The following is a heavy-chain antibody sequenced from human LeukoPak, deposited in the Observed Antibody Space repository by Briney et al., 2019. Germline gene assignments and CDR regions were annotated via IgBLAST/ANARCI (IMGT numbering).Heavy chain of an antibody. Sequence: GGSLRLSCAASGFTFSNFYMTWIRQAPGKGLEWVSFISNSGSDIYYSDPVKGHFTVSRDNARNSLYLQMNSLRVEDTAVYYCARDKHPYAYGMDVWGQGTTVTVSS. CDR1: GFTFSNFY. D-gene: IGHD3-16*01. J-gene: IGHJ6*02. CDR3: ARDKHPYAYGMDV. V-gene: IGHV3-11*01. CDR2: ISNSGSDI.